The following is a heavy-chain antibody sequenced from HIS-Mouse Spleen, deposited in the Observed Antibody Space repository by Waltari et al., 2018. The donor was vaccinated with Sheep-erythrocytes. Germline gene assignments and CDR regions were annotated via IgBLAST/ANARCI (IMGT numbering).Heavy chain of an antibody. Sequence: QVTLKESGPVLVKPTETLTLTCTVSGFSLSNARMGVSWIRQPPGKALEWLAHIFSNDEKSYSTALKSRLTISKDTSKSQVVLTMTNMDPVVTATYYCARITSYYDFWSTYNKDYFDYWGQGTLVTVSS. CDR1: GFSLSNARMG. D-gene: IGHD3-3*01. CDR2: IFSNDEK. V-gene: IGHV2-26*01. J-gene: IGHJ4*02. CDR3: ARITSYYDFWSTYNKDYFDY.